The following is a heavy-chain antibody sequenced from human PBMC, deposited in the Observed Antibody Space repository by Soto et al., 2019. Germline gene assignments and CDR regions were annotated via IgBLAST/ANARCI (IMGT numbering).Heavy chain of an antibody. J-gene: IGHJ4*02. CDR2: INHSGST. Sequence: QVQLQQWGAGLLKPSETLSLTCAVYGGSFSGYYWSWIRQPPGTGLEWIGEINHSGSTNYNPSLKSRVTISVDTSKNQFPLKLTSVTAADTAVYYCARDKSTGLFDYWGQGTLVTVSS. CDR3: ARDKSTGLFDY. D-gene: IGHD2-8*02. V-gene: IGHV4-34*01. CDR1: GGSFSGYY.